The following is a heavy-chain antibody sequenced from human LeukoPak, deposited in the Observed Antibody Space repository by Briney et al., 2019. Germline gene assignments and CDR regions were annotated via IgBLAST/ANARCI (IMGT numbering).Heavy chain of an antibody. CDR2: IYTSGST. Sequence: SETLSLTCTVSGGSISSYYWSWIRQTAGKGLEWIGRIYTSGSTNYNPSLKSRIIMSVDTSQNQSSLKLGSVTAVDTAVYFCARLVAAGSGGYFDYWGQGTLVTVSS. D-gene: IGHD6-13*01. CDR1: GGSISSYY. V-gene: IGHV4-4*07. CDR3: ARLVAAGSGGYFDY. J-gene: IGHJ4*02.